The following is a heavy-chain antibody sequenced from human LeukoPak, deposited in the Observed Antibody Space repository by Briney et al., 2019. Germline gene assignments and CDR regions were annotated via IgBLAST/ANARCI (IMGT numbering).Heavy chain of an antibody. CDR1: GGSFSGYY. D-gene: IGHD6-19*01. V-gene: IGHV4-34*01. CDR2: IYHSGST. Sequence: SETLSLTCAVYGGSFSGYYWSWIRQPPGKGLEWIGSIYHSGSTYYNPSLKSRVTISVDTSKNQFSLKLSSVTAADTAVYYCARAVSDRGGWYTLLWGFFDYWGQGTLVTVSS. J-gene: IGHJ4*02. CDR3: ARAVSDRGGWYTLLWGFFDY.